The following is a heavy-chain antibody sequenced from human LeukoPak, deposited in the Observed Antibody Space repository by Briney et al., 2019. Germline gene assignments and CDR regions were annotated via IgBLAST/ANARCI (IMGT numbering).Heavy chain of an antibody. D-gene: IGHD6-6*01. V-gene: IGHV3-21*01. CDR2: ISSSSSYI. CDR3: ASPNPRIAARPYYYYYMDV. J-gene: IGHJ6*03. Sequence: GGTLRLSCAASGFTFSIYSMNWVRQAPGKGLEWVSSISSSSSYIYYADSVKGRFTISRDNAKNSMYLQMNSLRAEDTAVYYCASPNPRIAARPYYYYYMDVWGKGTTVTVSS. CDR1: GFTFSIYS.